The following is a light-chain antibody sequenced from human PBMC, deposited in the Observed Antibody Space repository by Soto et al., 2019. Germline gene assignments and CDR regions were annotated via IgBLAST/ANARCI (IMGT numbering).Light chain of an antibody. CDR1: QSISSR. CDR3: QQYNSYSLT. J-gene: IGKJ4*01. Sequence: DIQVTQSPSTLSASVGDRVTITCRASQSISSRLAWYQQKPGKAPKLLIYDASSLESGVPSRFSGSGSGTEFTLTISSLQPDDFATYYCQQYNSYSLTFGGGTKVEIK. CDR2: DAS. V-gene: IGKV1-5*01.